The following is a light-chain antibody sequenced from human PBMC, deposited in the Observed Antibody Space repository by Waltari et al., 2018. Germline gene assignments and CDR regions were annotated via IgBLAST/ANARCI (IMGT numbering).Light chain of an antibody. CDR3: QQSYSTPWT. V-gene: IGKV1-39*01. Sequence: DIQMTQSPSSLSASVGDRVTITCRASQSISSYLNWYQQKPGKAPKLLIYAASSLQSGVPSRFSGSRSGTDFTLTISSLQPEDFATYYWQQSYSTPWTFGQGTKVEIK. J-gene: IGKJ1*01. CDR2: AAS. CDR1: QSISSY.